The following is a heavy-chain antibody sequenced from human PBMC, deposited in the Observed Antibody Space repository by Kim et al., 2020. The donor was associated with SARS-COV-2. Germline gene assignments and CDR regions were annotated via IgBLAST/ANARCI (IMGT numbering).Heavy chain of an antibody. J-gene: IGHJ4*02. CDR1: GFTFSSYA. CDR3: ARAPGIAAAGLDY. D-gene: IGHD6-13*01. Sequence: GGSLRLSCAASGFTFSSYAMHWVRQAPGKGLEWVAVISYDGSNKYYADSVKGRFTISRDNSKNTLYLQMNGLRAEDTAVYYCARAPGIAAAGLDYWGQGTLVTVSS. V-gene: IGHV3-30-3*01. CDR2: ISYDGSNK.